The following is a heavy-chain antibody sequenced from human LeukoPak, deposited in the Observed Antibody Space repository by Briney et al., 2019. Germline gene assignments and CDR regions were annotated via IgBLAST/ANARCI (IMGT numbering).Heavy chain of an antibody. CDR3: AGEGISGSYSNDAFDI. J-gene: IGHJ3*02. CDR2: ISAYNGNT. CDR1: GYTFTSYG. D-gene: IGHD1-26*01. V-gene: IGHV1-18*01. Sequence: ASVKVSCKASGYTFTSYGISWVRQAPGQGLEWMGWISAYNGNTNYAQKLQGRVTMTTDTSTSTAYMELRSLRSDDTAVYYCAGEGISGSYSNDAFDIWGQGTMVTVSS.